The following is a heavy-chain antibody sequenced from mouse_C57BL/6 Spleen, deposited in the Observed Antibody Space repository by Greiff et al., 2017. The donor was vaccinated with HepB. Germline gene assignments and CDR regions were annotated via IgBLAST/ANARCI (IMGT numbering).Heavy chain of an antibody. CDR1: GFNIKDDY. V-gene: IGHV14-4*01. Sequence: EVQRVESGAELVRPGASVKLSCTASGFNIKDDYMHWVKQRPEQGLEWIGWIDPENGDTEYASKFQGKATITADTSSNTAYLQLSSLTSEDTAVYYCTTRYYYGSSPFAYWGQGTLVTVSA. CDR2: IDPENGDT. J-gene: IGHJ3*01. CDR3: TTRYYYGSSPFAY. D-gene: IGHD1-1*01.